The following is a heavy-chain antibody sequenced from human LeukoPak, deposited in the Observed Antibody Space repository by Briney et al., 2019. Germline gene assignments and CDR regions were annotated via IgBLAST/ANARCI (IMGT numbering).Heavy chain of an antibody. V-gene: IGHV3-23*01. D-gene: IGHD3-10*01. CDR2: ISGSGGST. CDR3: AKVVRGVIGFDY. Sequence: GGSLRLSCAAAGLTFSSYAMSWVRQAPGKGLEWVSAISGSGGSTYYADSVKGRFTISRDNSKNTLYLQMNSLRAEDTAVYYCAKVVRGVIGFDYWGQGTLVTVSS. CDR1: GLTFSSYA. J-gene: IGHJ4*02.